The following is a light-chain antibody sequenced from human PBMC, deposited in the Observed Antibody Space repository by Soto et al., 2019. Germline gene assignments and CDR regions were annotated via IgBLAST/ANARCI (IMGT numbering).Light chain of an antibody. CDR1: SSDVGGYDH. CDR2: EVT. V-gene: IGLV2-14*01. CDR3: SSYTIRSTPMD. Sequence: QSVLTQPASVSGSPGQSITISCTGTSSDVGGYDHVSWYQQHPGKAPKLIIYEVTNRPSGVSNRFSGSKSGNTASLIISGLQADDESDYYCSSYTIRSTPMDFGTGTKVTVL. J-gene: IGLJ1*01.